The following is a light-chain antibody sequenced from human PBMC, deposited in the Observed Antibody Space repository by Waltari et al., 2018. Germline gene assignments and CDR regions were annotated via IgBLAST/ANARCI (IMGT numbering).Light chain of an antibody. CDR1: QSVSNS. CDR2: DTS. Sequence: EVVLTQSPATLSLSPGEGATLSCRASQSVSNSLAWYQKKPGQPPRLLIYDTSNRASGIPARFSASGSGTDFTLSITSLEPEDFAVYYCQQRNIWPLTFGGGTKVEIK. V-gene: IGKV3-11*01. CDR3: QQRNIWPLT. J-gene: IGKJ4*01.